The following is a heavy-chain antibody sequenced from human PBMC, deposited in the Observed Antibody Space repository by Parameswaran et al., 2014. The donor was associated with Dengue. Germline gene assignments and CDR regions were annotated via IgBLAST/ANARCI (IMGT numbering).Heavy chain of an antibody. V-gene: IGHV3-23*01. J-gene: IGHJ5*02. D-gene: IGHD5-18*01. CDR3: AKRIFGHTVMNWFDP. Sequence: SNARWIRQPPGKGLEWVAVISSSDDSTYYTDSVKGRFTISRDNSKNTLYLQMSSLRVEDTAIYYCAKRIFGHTVMNWFDPWGQGTLVTVSS. CDR2: ISSSDDST. CDR1: SNA.